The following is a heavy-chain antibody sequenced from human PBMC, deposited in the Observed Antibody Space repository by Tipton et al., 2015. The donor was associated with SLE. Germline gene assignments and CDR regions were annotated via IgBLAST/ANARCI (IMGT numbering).Heavy chain of an antibody. CDR1: GFTFSSYA. Sequence: GSLRLSCAASGFTFSSYAMHWVRHTPGKGLVWVSRISSDGTDITYADSVKGRVIISRDNAKNTLYLQMNSLRAEDSAVYYCAGLYGMDVWGQGTTVTVSS. D-gene: IGHD3-16*01. J-gene: IGHJ6*02. CDR2: ISSDGTDI. CDR3: AGLYGMDV. V-gene: IGHV3-74*01.